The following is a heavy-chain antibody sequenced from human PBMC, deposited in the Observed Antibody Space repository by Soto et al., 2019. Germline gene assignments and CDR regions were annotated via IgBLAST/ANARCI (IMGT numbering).Heavy chain of an antibody. V-gene: IGHV4-30-2*01. Sequence: PSETLSLTCAVSGGSISSGGYSWSWIRQPPGKGLEWIGYIYHSGSTYYNPSLKSRVTISVDRSKNQFSLKLSSVTAADTAVYYCARGSSGYLLYFDYWGQGTMVTVSS. D-gene: IGHD3-22*01. J-gene: IGHJ4*02. CDR3: ARGSSGYLLYFDY. CDR1: GGSISSGGYS. CDR2: IYHSGST.